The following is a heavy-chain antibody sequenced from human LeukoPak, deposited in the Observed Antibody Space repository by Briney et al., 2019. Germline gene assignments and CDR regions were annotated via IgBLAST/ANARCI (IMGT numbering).Heavy chain of an antibody. J-gene: IGHJ5*02. CDR3: ARLSFWREGWFDP. D-gene: IGHD3-3*01. Sequence: SQTLSLTCAISGDSVSSNSATWNWIRQSPSRGLEWLGRTYYRSKWNNEYAVSVKSRITINPDTSKNQFSLKLSSVTAADTAVYYCARLSFWREGWFDPWGQGTLVTVSS. V-gene: IGHV6-1*01. CDR1: GDSVSSNSAT. CDR2: TYYRSKWNN.